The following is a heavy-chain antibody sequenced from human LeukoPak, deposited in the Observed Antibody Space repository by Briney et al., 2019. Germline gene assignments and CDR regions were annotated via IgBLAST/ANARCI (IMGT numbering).Heavy chain of an antibody. CDR2: INLSGST. D-gene: IGHD6-19*01. Sequence: SSETLSLTCAVYGGSFSGYYWSWIRKPPGKGLEWMGEINLSGSTNYNPSLKSRVTISVDTSKNQFSLKLSSVTAADTAVYYCARDSGAESSGWYRAFDIWGQGTMVTVSS. CDR1: GGSFSGYY. V-gene: IGHV4-34*01. J-gene: IGHJ3*02. CDR3: ARDSGAESSGWYRAFDI.